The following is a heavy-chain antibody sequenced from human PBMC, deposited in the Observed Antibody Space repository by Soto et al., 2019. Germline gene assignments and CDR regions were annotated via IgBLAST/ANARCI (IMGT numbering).Heavy chain of an antibody. Sequence: ASVKVSCKASGYTSTSYGISWVRQAPGQGLEWMGWISAYNGNTNYAQKLQGRVTMTTDTSTSTAYMELRSLRSDDTAVYYCARTRIAAAVGWFDPWGQGTLVTVSS. CDR3: ARTRIAAAVGWFDP. CDR2: ISAYNGNT. V-gene: IGHV1-18*01. D-gene: IGHD6-13*01. CDR1: GYTSTSYG. J-gene: IGHJ5*02.